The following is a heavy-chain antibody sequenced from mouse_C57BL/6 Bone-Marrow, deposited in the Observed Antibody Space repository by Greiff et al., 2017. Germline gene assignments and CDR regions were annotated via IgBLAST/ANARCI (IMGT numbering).Heavy chain of an antibody. CDR2: IDPENGDT. V-gene: IGHV14-4*01. CDR3: TPYYYGSSSGY. Sequence: EVQLQQSGAELVRPGASVKLSCTASGFNIKDDYMHWVKQRPEQGLEWIGWIDPENGDTEYASKFQGKATITADTSSNTAYLQLSSLTSEDTAVYYCTPYYYGSSSGYWGQGTTLTVFS. CDR1: GFNIKDDY. D-gene: IGHD1-1*01. J-gene: IGHJ2*01.